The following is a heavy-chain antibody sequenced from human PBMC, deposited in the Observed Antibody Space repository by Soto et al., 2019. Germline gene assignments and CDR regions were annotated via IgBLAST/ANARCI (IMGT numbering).Heavy chain of an antibody. CDR3: AREQPIAAAGTDY. J-gene: IGHJ4*02. D-gene: IGHD6-13*01. V-gene: IGHV3-33*01. CDR2: IWYDGSNK. Sequence: QVQLVESGGGVVQPGRSLRLSCAASGFTFSSYGMHWVRQAPGKGLEWVAVIWYDGSNKYYADSVKGRFTISRDNSKNTLYLQMNSLRAEDTAVYYCAREQPIAAAGTDYWGQGTLVTVSS. CDR1: GFTFSSYG.